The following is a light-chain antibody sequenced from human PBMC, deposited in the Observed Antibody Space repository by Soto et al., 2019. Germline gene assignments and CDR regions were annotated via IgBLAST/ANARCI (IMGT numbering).Light chain of an antibody. CDR2: GVS. V-gene: IGKV3-20*01. Sequence: DIVLTQSPGTLSFSPGERATISCRASQSVRSTLLTWYQQKPGQAPRLLIYGVSSRATGIPDRFSGSGSGTDFALSISRLEPEDFAVYYCQQYGDLPRTFGQGTKVDIK. CDR3: QQYGDLPRT. CDR1: QSVRSTL. J-gene: IGKJ1*01.